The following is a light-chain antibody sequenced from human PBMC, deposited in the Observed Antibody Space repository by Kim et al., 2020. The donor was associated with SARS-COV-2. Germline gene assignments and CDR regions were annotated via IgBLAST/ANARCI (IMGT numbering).Light chain of an antibody. CDR1: QSVSSSY. J-gene: IGKJ2*01. CDR2: GAS. CDR3: QQYGSSPPYT. Sequence: SPGERATLSCRASQSVSSSYLAWYQQNPGQAPRLLIYGASSRATGIPDRFSGSGSGTDFTLTISRLEPEDFAVYYCQQYGSSPPYTFGQGPKLEI. V-gene: IGKV3-20*01.